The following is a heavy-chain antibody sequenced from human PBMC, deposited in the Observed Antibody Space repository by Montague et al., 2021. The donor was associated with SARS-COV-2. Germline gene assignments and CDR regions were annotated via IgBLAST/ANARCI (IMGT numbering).Heavy chain of an antibody. V-gene: IGHV4-34*01. D-gene: IGHD3-16*01. CDR1: GGSFSGYY. CDR2: INHSGGT. J-gene: IGHJ3*02. Sequence: SETLSLTCAVYGGSFSGYYWSWIRQPPGKGLEWIGEINHSGGTNXNPSLKSRVTISMDTSKNQFSLKLTSVTAADTAVYYCARDSWGIMAFDIWGQGTMVTVSS. CDR3: ARDSWGIMAFDI.